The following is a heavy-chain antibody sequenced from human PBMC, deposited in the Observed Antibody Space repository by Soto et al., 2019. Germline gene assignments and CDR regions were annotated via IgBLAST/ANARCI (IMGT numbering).Heavy chain of an antibody. CDR2: ISEDGRNK. CDR3: AKDSVVATIRIYDY. V-gene: IGHV3-30*18. CDR1: GFTFSSYG. Sequence: GGSLRLSCAASGFTFSSYGMHWVRQAPGKGLEWVAIISEDGRNKYYADSAKGRFTISRDNSKNTVYLQMNSLRAEDTAVYYCAKDSVVATIRIYDYWGQGTLVTVSS. D-gene: IGHD5-12*01. J-gene: IGHJ4*02.